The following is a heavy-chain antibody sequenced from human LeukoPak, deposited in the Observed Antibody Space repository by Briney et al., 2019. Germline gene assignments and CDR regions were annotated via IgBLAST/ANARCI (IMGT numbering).Heavy chain of an antibody. CDR1: GDTLGNYG. CDR3: ARAPRGTYWDYFDY. J-gene: IGHJ4*02. V-gene: IGHV1-18*01. D-gene: IGHD1-26*01. CDR2: ISVYNGNT. Sequence: ASVKVSCKADGDTLGNYGISWVRQPPGQGPEWMGWISVYNGNTKYAQKFQGRVTMTADTSTSTSYMELRSLTSDDTAVYYCARAPRGTYWDYFDYWGQGTLVTVSS.